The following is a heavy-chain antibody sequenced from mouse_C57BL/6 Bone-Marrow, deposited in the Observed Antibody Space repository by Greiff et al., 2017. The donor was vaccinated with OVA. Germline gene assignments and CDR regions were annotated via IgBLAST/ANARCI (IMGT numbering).Heavy chain of an antibody. CDR1: GFTFSDFY. CDR2: SRNKANDYTT. D-gene: IGHD1-1*01. J-gene: IGHJ2*01. V-gene: IGHV7-1*01. Sequence: EVHLVESGGGLVQSGRSLRLSCATSGFTFSDFYMEWVRQAPGKGLEWIAASRNKANDYTTEYSASVKGRFIVSRDTSQSILYLQMNALRAEDTAIYYCARDYYGRFDYWGQGTTLTVSS. CDR3: ARDYYGRFDY.